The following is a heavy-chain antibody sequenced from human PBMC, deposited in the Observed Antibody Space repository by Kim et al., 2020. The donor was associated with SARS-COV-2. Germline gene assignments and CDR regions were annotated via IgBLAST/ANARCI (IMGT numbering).Heavy chain of an antibody. Sequence: GGSLRLSCAASGFTFSSYGMHWVRQAPGKGLEWVAVIWYDGSNKYYADSMMGRFTISRDNSKNTLYLQMNRLRAEDMAVYYCARDLFAYCDGDCSIDYWG. D-gene: IGHD2-21*01. V-gene: IGHV3-33*01. CDR3: ARDLFAYCDGDCSIDY. CDR2: IWYDGSNK. J-gene: IGHJ4*01. CDR1: GFTFSSYG.